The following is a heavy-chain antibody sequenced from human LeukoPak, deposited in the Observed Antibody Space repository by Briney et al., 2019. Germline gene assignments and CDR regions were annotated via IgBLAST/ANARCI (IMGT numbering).Heavy chain of an antibody. Sequence: GGSLRLSCAASGFTFSTYAMTWVRQAPGKGLEWVSVISGSGGSTYYADSVKGRFTLSRDNSKNTLYLQMNSLRAEDTAVYYCAKSIGGVVVVAADYWGQGTLVTVSS. CDR2: ISGSGGST. CDR1: GFTFSTYA. V-gene: IGHV3-23*01. D-gene: IGHD2-15*01. J-gene: IGHJ4*02. CDR3: AKSIGGVVVVAADY.